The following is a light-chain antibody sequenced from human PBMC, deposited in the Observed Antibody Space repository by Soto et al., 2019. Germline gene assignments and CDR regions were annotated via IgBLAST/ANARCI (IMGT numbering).Light chain of an antibody. CDR2: AAS. CDR1: QSISSY. V-gene: IGKV1-39*01. J-gene: IGKJ5*01. CDR3: QQSYSTPIT. Sequence: RRMTQSPSSLSASVGDRVTITGLASQSISSYLNWYQQKPGKAPKLLIYAASRLQSGVPSGFSGSGSGTDFTLTISSLQPEDFATYYCQQSYSTPITFGQGTRLEIK.